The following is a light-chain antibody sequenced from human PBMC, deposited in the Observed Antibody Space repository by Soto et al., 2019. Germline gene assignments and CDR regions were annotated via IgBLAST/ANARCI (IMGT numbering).Light chain of an antibody. CDR2: EVS. Sequence: QSVLTQPASVSGSPGQSITISCTGTSSDVGSHNFVSWYQQHPGKAPELMIFEVSKRPSGVSSRFSGSKSGNTASLTISGLQHEDEADYYCYSYVGRISFGGGTKLTVL. J-gene: IGLJ2*01. CDR3: YSYVGRIS. V-gene: IGLV2-23*02. CDR1: SSDVGSHNF.